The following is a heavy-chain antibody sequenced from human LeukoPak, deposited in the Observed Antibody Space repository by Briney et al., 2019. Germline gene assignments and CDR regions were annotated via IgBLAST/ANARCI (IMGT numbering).Heavy chain of an antibody. CDR2: MNQDGSEK. CDR1: GFTFSNLW. J-gene: IGHJ3*02. V-gene: IGHV3-7*03. D-gene: IGHD3-22*01. CDR3: AREGGASDSSGYYQAYDAIDI. Sequence: GGSLRLSCAASGFTFSNLWMSWVRQAPGNGLEWVANMNQDGSEKYYVDSVKGRFTISRDNAKKSLYLQMNSLRAEDTAVYYCAREGGASDSSGYYQAYDAIDIWGQGTMVTVSS.